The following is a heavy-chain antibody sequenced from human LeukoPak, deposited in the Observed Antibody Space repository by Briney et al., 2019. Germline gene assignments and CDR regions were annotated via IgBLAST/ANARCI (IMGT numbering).Heavy chain of an antibody. D-gene: IGHD3-10*01. CDR3: ARDKRAGVDAFDI. V-gene: IGHV4-34*01. CDR1: GGSFSGYY. J-gene: IGHJ3*02. Sequence: SETLSLTCAVYGGSFSGYYWSWIRQPPGKGLEWIGEINHSGSTNYNPSLKSRVTISVDTSKNQLSPKLSSVTAADTAVYYCARDKRAGVDAFDIWGQGTMVTVSS. CDR2: INHSGST.